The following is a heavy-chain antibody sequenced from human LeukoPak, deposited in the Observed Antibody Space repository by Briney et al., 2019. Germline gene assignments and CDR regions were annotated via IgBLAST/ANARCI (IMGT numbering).Heavy chain of an antibody. J-gene: IGHJ3*02. CDR2: IYYSGST. CDR1: GGSISSSSYY. V-gene: IGHV4-39*07. CDR3: ARGGGI. Sequence: SETLSLTCTVSGGSISSSSYYWGWIRQPPQKGLEWIGSIYYSGSTYYNPSLKSRVTISVDTSKNQFSLKVNSVTAADTAVYYCARGGGIWGQGTMVTVSS. D-gene: IGHD2-15*01.